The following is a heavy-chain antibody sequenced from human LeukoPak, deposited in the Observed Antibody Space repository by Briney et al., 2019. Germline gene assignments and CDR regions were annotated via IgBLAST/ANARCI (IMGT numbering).Heavy chain of an antibody. J-gene: IGHJ4*02. Sequence: ASVKVSCKASGGTFSSYAISWVRQAPGQGLEWMGIINPSGGSTSYAQKFQGRVTMTRDTSTSAVYMELSSLRSEDTAVYYCEAHAGDFDYWGQGTLVTVSS. V-gene: IGHV1-46*01. CDR1: GGTFSSYA. D-gene: IGHD3-10*01. CDR3: EAHAGDFDY. CDR2: INPSGGST.